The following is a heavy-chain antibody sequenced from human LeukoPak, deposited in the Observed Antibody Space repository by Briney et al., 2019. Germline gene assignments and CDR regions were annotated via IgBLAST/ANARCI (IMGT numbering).Heavy chain of an antibody. CDR2: LSYSGGST. J-gene: IGHJ4*02. CDR1: GLTFSSYA. CDR3: AKAASWSYLYYFDY. V-gene: IGHV3-23*01. D-gene: IGHD1-26*01. Sequence: GGSLRLSCAASGLTFSSYAMNWVRQAPGRGLEWVSTLSYSGGSTYYVDSVKGRFTISRDNSENTLYLQLNSLRAEDTAVYYCAKAASWSYLYYFDYGGQGTLVSVSS.